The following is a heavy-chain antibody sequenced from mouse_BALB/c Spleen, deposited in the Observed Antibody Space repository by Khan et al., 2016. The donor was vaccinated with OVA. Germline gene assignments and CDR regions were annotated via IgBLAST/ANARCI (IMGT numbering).Heavy chain of an antibody. D-gene: IGHD1-1*01. Sequence: QVQLQQPGPELVKPGAAVKMSCKASGYTFTDYVISWVKQRTGQGPEWIGEIYPGSGSTYYNEKFKGKATLTADKSSNTAYMQLSSLTSEDSAVSFCARSYDGAWFAYWGQGTLVTVSA. CDR2: IYPGSGST. J-gene: IGHJ3*01. CDR1: GYTFTDYV. V-gene: IGHV1-77*01. CDR3: ARSYDGAWFAY.